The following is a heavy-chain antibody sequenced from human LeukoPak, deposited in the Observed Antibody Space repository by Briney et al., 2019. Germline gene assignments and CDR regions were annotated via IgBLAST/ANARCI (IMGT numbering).Heavy chain of an antibody. D-gene: IGHD3-16*02. Sequence: ASVKVSCKASGGTFSSYAISWVRQAPGQGLEWMGRIIPIFGTANYAQKFQGRVTITTDESTSTAYMELSSLGSEDTAVYYCARVLGNYVWGSYRYDYYFDYWGQGTLVTVSS. CDR1: GGTFSSYA. CDR3: ARVLGNYVWGSYRYDYYFDY. CDR2: IIPIFGTA. V-gene: IGHV1-69*05. J-gene: IGHJ4*02.